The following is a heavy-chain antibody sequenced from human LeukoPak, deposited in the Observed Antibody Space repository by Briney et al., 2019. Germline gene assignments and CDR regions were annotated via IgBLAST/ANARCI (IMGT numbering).Heavy chain of an antibody. V-gene: IGHV3-21*01. Sequence: GGSLRLSCAASGSTFSTSSMNWGGQDPGKGLEWDSSISISSSYIFYSDSVKGRFTISRDNAKNSLYLQMNSLRAEDTAVYYCARCSGGSYYHSDDYWGQGTLVTVSS. J-gene: IGHJ4*02. CDR3: ARCSGGSYYHSDDY. CDR1: GSTFSTSS. CDR2: ISISSSYI. D-gene: IGHD2-15*01.